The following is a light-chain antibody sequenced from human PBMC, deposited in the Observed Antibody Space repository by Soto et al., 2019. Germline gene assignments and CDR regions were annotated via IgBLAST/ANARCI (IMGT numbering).Light chain of an antibody. CDR2: EVS. V-gene: IGLV2-8*01. CDR3: SSYAGSNNFNV. CDR1: SSDVGGYNY. J-gene: IGLJ1*01. Sequence: QSALTQPPSASGSPGQSVTISCTGTSSDVGGYNYVSWYQQHPGKAPKLMIYEVSKRPSGVPDRFSGSKSGNTASLTVSGLQAEDEADYYCSSYAGSNNFNVFGTGTKVHRP.